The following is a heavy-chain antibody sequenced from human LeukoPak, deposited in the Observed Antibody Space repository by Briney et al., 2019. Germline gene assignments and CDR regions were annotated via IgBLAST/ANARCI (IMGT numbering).Heavy chain of an antibody. CDR2: INPNSGVT. CDR1: GYTFTAYY. J-gene: IGHJ4*02. D-gene: IGHD1-7*01. CDR3: AREDNWNYDY. V-gene: IGHV1-2*02. Sequence: GASVKVSCKASGYTFTAYYFHWLRHAPGQGLEWMGWINPNSGVTKYAQKFQGRVTMTRDTSISTAYMELSSLRSDDTAVYYCAREDNWNYDYWGQGTLVTVSS.